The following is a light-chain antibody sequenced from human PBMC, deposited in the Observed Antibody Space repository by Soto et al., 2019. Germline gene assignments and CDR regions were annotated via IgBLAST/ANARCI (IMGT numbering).Light chain of an antibody. CDR1: QAVSNSY. Sequence: EIVLTQSPATLSLSPGDRATLSCEASQAVSNSYLAWFQQKPGQAPRLLIYGASTRATGIPDRFSGSGSGTVFTLTISRLEAEDFAVFYCQQYNVSPYTFGHGPKLEIK. V-gene: IGKV3-20*01. J-gene: IGKJ2*01. CDR2: GAS. CDR3: QQYNVSPYT.